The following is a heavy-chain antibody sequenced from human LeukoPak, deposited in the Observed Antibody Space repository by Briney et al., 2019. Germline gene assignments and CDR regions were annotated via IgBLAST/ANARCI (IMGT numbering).Heavy chain of an antibody. CDR1: GFIFSDHY. CDR3: ARWELGCYDY. Sequence: RPGGSLRLSCTASGFIFSDHYMDWVRQAPGKGLEWVARIRNKAKSYTTIYASSVRGRFTISRDNSKNTLYLQMNSLRAEDTAVYYCARWELGCYDYWGQGTLVTVSS. CDR2: IRNKAKSYTT. D-gene: IGHD4/OR15-4a*01. J-gene: IGHJ4*02. V-gene: IGHV3-72*01.